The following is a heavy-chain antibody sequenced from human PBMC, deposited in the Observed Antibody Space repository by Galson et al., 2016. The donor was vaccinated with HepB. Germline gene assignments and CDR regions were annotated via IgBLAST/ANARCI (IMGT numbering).Heavy chain of an antibody. J-gene: IGHJ3*01. Sequence: EPLSLTCTVSGASVSTTFYYWGWIRQPPGKGLEWIGNIHYGSMTFYNPSLEGRVTIFVDTSKNLVSLKLTSVTAADTAMYYCASPHYSSDSPFETGQLSTDAFDVWGQGTTVTVSP. V-gene: IGHV4-39*07. CDR1: GASVSTTFYY. CDR3: ASPHYSSDSPFETGQLSTDAFDV. CDR2: IHYGSMT. D-gene: IGHD1-1*01.